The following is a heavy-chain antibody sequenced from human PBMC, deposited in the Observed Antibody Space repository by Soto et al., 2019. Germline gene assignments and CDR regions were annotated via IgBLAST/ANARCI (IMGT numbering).Heavy chain of an antibody. V-gene: IGHV1-8*01. D-gene: IGHD3-16*01. CDR2: MNPNSGNT. J-gene: IGHJ5*02. CDR3: AREGGFRKDWFDP. CDR1: GYTSTSYD. Sequence: FKASGYTSTSYDINWVRQDTGQGLEWMGWMNPNSGNTGYAQKFQGRVTMTRNTSISTAYMELSSLRSEDTAVYYCAREGGFRKDWFDPWGQGTLVTVSS.